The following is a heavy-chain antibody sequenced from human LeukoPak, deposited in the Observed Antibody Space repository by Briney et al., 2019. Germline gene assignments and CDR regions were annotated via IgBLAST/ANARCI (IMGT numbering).Heavy chain of an antibody. V-gene: IGHV4-34*01. J-gene: IGHJ4*02. CDR1: GGSFSGYY. CDR2: INHSGST. CDR3: ATRKMYYDFWSGYRPFNYFNY. D-gene: IGHD3-3*01. Sequence: TSETLSLTCAVYGGSFSGYYWSWIRQPPGKGLEWIGEINHSGSTNYNPSLKSRVTISVDTSKNQFSLKLSSVTAADTAVYYCATRKMYYDFWSGYRPFNYFNYWGQGTLVTVSS.